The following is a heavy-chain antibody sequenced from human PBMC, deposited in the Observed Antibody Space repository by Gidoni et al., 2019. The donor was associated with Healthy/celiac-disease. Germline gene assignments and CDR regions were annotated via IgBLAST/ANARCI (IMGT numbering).Heavy chain of an antibody. CDR3: ANGASWYFDL. CDR2: INHSGST. Sequence: QVQLQQWGAGLLKPSETLSLTCAVYGGSFSGYYWSWIRQPPGKGLEWIGEINHSGSTNYNPSLKSRVTISVDTSKNQFSLKLSSVTAADTAVYYCANGASWYFDLWGRGTLVTVSS. D-gene: IGHD3-16*01. J-gene: IGHJ2*01. V-gene: IGHV4-34*01. CDR1: GGSFSGYY.